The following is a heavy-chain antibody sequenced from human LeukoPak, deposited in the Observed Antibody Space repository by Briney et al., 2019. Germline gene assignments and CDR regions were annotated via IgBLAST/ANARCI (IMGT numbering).Heavy chain of an antibody. D-gene: IGHD2-15*01. CDR2: INHSGST. J-gene: IGHJ4*02. V-gene: IGHV4-34*01. CDR1: GGSFSGYY. CDR3: TRGAAYCSGGSCSVYDY. Sequence: SETLSLTCAVYGGSFSGYYWSWIRQPPGKGLEWIGEINHSGSTNYNPSLKSRVTLAVDTSKNHFSLRLSSVTAADTAVYYCTRGAAYCSGGSCSVYDYWGQGTLVTVSS.